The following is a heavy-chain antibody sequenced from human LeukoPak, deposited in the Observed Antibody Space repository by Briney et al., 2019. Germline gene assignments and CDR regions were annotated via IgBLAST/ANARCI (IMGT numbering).Heavy chain of an antibody. D-gene: IGHD1-26*01. CDR3: ASGPIRGARDPAYYYYGMDV. CDR2: INPNSGGT. V-gene: IGHV1-2*05. J-gene: IGHJ6*02. Sequence: AASVTVSCTASGYTFTGYYMHWVRQAPGQGLEWMGRINPNSGGTNYAQKFQGRVTMTRDTSISTAYMELSRLRSDDTVVYYCASGPIRGARDPAYYYYGMDVWGQGTTVTVSS. CDR1: GYTFTGYY.